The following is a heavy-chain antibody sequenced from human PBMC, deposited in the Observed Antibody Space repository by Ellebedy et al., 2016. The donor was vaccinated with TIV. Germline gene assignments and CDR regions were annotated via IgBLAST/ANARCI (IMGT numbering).Heavy chain of an antibody. CDR1: GFTFSSYS. J-gene: IGHJ4*02. CDR3: AREDQRQAEPYYFDY. CDR2: ISSSSSYI. V-gene: IGHV3-21*01. Sequence: GESLKISXAASGFTFSSYSMNWVRQAPGKGLEWVSSISSSSSYIYYADSVKGRFTISRDNAKNSLYLQMNSLRAEDTAVYYCAREDQRQAEPYYFDYWGQGTLVTVSS. D-gene: IGHD1-1*01.